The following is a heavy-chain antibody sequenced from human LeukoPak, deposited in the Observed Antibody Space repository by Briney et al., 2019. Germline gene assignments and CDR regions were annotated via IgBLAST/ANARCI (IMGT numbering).Heavy chain of an antibody. CDR1: GGSISSSSFY. CDR2: IYYSGST. D-gene: IGHD6-13*01. V-gene: IGHV4-39*01. J-gene: IGHJ4*02. CDR3: ARHGGPYASSWFDY. Sequence: SETLSLTCTVSGGSISSSSFYWGWIRQPPGKGLEWIASIYYSGSTYYNPSLRSRVTISVDTSKNQFSLKLSSVTAADTAVYYCARHGGPYASSWFDYWGREPWSPSPQ.